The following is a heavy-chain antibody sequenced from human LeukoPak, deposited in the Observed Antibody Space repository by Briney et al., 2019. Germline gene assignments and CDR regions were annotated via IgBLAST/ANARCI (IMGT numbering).Heavy chain of an antibody. CDR2: LSSSSSTI. V-gene: IGHV3-48*01. CDR1: GFTFSSYS. CDR3: ARDHSNWEGVDY. J-gene: IGHJ4*02. Sequence: GGSLRLSCAASGFTFSSYSMNWVRQAPGKGLQWVSYLSSSSSTIYYADSVKGRFTISRDNAKNSLYLQMNSLRAEDTAVYYCARDHSNWEGVDYWGQGTLVTVSS. D-gene: IGHD7-27*01.